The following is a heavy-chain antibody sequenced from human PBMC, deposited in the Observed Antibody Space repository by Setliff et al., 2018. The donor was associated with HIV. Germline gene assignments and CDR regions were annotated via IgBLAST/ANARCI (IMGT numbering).Heavy chain of an antibody. CDR2: ISYDGNKK. J-gene: IGHJ3*02. D-gene: IGHD3-3*01. CDR1: AFTFSNYN. CDR3: ASSYPNYNYGNYDFWSGYYHDDAFDI. V-gene: IGHV3-30*04. Sequence: GGSLRLSCAASAFTFSNYNIHWVRQAPGKGLEWVAFISYDGNKKYYADSVKGRFTISRDNSKNTLYLQMDSLRTEDTAVYYCASSYPNYNYGNYDFWSGYYHDDAFDIWGQGTVVTVSS.